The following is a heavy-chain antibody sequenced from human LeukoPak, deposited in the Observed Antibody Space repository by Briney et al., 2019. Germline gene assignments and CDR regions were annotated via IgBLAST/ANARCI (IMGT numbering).Heavy chain of an antibody. D-gene: IGHD2-2*01. CDR3: ATLKYGSSYFDL. J-gene: IGHJ2*01. V-gene: IGHV4-59*08. CDR1: GGSIRKYY. Sequence: SETLSLTCTGSGGSIRKYYWSSIRQPPGKGLEWIGCIYYRGSTNNNPPLASRVTISVDTSKNQFSLKMTSVTAADTAVYYCATLKYGSSYFDLWGRGTLVTVSS. CDR2: IYYRGST.